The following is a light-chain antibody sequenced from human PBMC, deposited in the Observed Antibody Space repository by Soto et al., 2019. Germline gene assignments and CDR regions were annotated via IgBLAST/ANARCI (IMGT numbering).Light chain of an antibody. CDR3: QQYGGSPRT. CDR1: QSVTSY. Sequence: EIVLTQSPGTLSLSPGERATLSCRASQSVTSYLAWYQQKPGQAPRLLIYGASSRATSIPDRFSGSGSGTDFILTISRLEPEDFAVYYCQQYGGSPRTFGQGTKLEIK. J-gene: IGKJ2*01. CDR2: GAS. V-gene: IGKV3-20*01.